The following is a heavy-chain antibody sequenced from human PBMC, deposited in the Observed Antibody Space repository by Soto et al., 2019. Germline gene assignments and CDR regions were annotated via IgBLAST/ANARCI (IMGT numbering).Heavy chain of an antibody. CDR1: GYTFTSYG. Sequence: GASVKVSCKASGYTFTSYGISWVRQAPGQGLEWMGWISAYNGNTNYAQKLQGRVTMTTDTSTSTAYMELSSLRSDDTAVYYCARGRCSSWRSYYSYSMDVWGKGTTVTVSS. D-gene: IGHD6-13*01. CDR3: ARGRCSSWRSYYSYSMDV. J-gene: IGHJ6*03. V-gene: IGHV1-18*01. CDR2: ISAYNGNT.